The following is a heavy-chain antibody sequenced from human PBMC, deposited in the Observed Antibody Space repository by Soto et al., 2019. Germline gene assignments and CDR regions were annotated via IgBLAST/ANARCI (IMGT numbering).Heavy chain of an antibody. CDR3: AREGSSWREWFDP. D-gene: IGHD6-13*01. V-gene: IGHV3-7*01. J-gene: IGHJ5*02. CDR1: GFTFSSYW. Sequence: PGGSLRLSCAASGFTFSSYWMSWVRQAPGKGLEWVANIKQDGSEKYYVDSVKGRFTISRDNAKNSLYLQMNSLRAEDTAVYYCAREGSSWREWFDPWGQGTLVTVSS. CDR2: IKQDGSEK.